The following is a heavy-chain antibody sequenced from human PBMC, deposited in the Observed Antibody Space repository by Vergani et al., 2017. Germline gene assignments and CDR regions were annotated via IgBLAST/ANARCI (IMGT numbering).Heavy chain of an antibody. D-gene: IGHD2-2*02. CDR3: ARENSGYCSSTSCYKKVLRWFDP. J-gene: IGHJ5*02. V-gene: IGHV4-31*03. Sequence: QVQLQESSPGLVKPSQTLSLTCTVSGGSISSGGYYWSWIRQHPGKGLEWIGYIYYSGSTYYNPSLKSRVTISVDTSKNQFSLKLSSVTAADAAVYYCARENSGYCSSTSCYKKVLRWFDPWGQGTLVTVSS. CDR1: GGSISSGGYY. CDR2: IYYSGST.